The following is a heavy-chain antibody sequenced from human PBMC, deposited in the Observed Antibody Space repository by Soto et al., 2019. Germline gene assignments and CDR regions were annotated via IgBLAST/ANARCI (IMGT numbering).Heavy chain of an antibody. CDR2: ISYDGTKK. Sequence: QPGGSLRLSCGGSGFRFNSYGMHWVRQAPGKGLEWVASISYDGTKKHYADSVRGRFSISREFAKSTLFLQMNSLRPDDTAVYFCAKATLSYGSGTFLFDHWGQGTPVTVSS. D-gene: IGHD3-10*01. CDR1: GFRFNSYG. J-gene: IGHJ4*02. CDR3: AKATLSYGSGTFLFDH. V-gene: IGHV3-30*18.